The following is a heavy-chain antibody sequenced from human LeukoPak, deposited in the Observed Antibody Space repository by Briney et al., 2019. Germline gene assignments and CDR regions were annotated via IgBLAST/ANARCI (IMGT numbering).Heavy chain of an antibody. CDR1: GYTFTGYY. Sequence: ASVKVSCKASGYTFTGYYMHWVRQAPGQGLEWMGWINPNSGGTNYAQKFQGRVTMTRDTSISTAYMELSRLRSDDTAVYYCARDGGYCSSTSCYTLIDYWGRGTLVTVSS. V-gene: IGHV1-2*02. CDR3: ARDGGYCSSTSCYTLIDY. D-gene: IGHD2-2*02. CDR2: INPNSGGT. J-gene: IGHJ4*02.